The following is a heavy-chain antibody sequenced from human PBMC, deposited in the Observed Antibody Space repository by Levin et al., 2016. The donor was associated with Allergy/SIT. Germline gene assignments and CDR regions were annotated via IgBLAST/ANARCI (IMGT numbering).Heavy chain of an antibody. J-gene: IGHJ5*02. CDR2: ISYDGSNK. CDR3: AKGPRIAVAGTIDP. Sequence: DRQPPGKGLEWVAVISYDGSNKYYADSVKGRFTISRDNSKNTLYLQMNSLRAEDTAVYYRAKGPRIAVAGTIDPWGQGTLVTVSS. D-gene: IGHD6-19*01. V-gene: IGHV3-30*18.